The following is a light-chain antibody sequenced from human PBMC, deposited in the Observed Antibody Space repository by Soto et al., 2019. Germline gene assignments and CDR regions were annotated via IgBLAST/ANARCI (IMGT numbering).Light chain of an antibody. CDR2: RTS. V-gene: IGKV3-20*01. Sequence: EIVLTQSPGTLSLSPGERATLSCRASQSVSSSYLAWYQQKPGQAPRLLIYRTSNRATGIPDRFSGSGSGTDFTITIRRLESEDFAVYCCQQYDSSPRTFGQGNKVEIK. CDR3: QQYDSSPRT. CDR1: QSVSSSY. J-gene: IGKJ1*01.